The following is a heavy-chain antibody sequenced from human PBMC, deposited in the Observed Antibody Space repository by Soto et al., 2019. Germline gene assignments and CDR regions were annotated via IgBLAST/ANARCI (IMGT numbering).Heavy chain of an antibody. CDR1: GYTFTSYA. D-gene: IGHD3-3*01. Sequence: ASVKVSCKASGYTFTSYAMHLVRQAPGQRLEWMGWINAGNGNTKYSQKFQGRVTITRDTSASTAYMELSRLRSEDTAVYYCARDNYDFWSGYYLTQKPYYFDYWGQGTLVTVSS. V-gene: IGHV1-3*01. CDR2: INAGNGNT. J-gene: IGHJ4*02. CDR3: ARDNYDFWSGYYLTQKPYYFDY.